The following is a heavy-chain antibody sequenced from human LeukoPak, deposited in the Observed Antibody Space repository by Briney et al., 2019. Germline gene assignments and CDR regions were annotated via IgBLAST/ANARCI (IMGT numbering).Heavy chain of an antibody. J-gene: IGHJ6*02. Sequence: EASVKVSCKASGYSFTSYGISWVRQAPGQGLEWMGWINPNSGGTNYAQKFQGWVTMTRDTSISTAYMELSRMRSNDTAVYYCARGGSYPLDYYYYGMDVWGQGTTVTVSS. CDR3: ARGGSYPLDYYYYGMDV. CDR2: INPNSGGT. CDR1: GYSFTSYG. V-gene: IGHV1-2*04. D-gene: IGHD1-26*01.